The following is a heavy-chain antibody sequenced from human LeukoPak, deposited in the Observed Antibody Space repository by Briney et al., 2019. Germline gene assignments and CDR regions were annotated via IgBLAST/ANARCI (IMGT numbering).Heavy chain of an antibody. CDR1: GGSISSYY. Sequence: SETLSLTCTVSGGSISSYYWSWIRQPPGKGLEWIGYIYYSGSTNYNPSLKSRVTISVDTSKNQFSLKLSSVTAADTAVYYCARVPHYYGSGSYVLVYYMDVWGKGTTVTVSS. CDR2: IYYSGST. V-gene: IGHV4-59*01. J-gene: IGHJ6*03. D-gene: IGHD3-10*01. CDR3: ARVPHYYGSGSYVLVYYMDV.